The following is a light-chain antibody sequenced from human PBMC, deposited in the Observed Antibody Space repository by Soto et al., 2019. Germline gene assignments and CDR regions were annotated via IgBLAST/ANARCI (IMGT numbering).Light chain of an antibody. J-gene: IGKJ1*01. Sequence: EIVMAQSPATLAVSPGGTATLSCRASQSLGGNLAWYQQKPGQGPRLLIFRASSRATGVPARFSASGSGTEFTLTISGLQSEDFAIYYCQQYSNWPPWTFGPGTNVEIK. CDR2: RAS. V-gene: IGKV3-15*01. CDR3: QQYSNWPPWT. CDR1: QSLGGN.